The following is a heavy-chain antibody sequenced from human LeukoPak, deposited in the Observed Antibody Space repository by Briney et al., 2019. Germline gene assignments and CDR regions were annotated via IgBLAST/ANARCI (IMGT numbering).Heavy chain of an antibody. D-gene: IGHD1-26*01. V-gene: IGHV3-30*18. J-gene: IGHJ4*02. CDR2: ISYDGSNK. Sequence: GGSLRLSCAVSGFTFSSYGMHWVRQAPGKGLEWVAVISYDGSNKYYADSVKGRFTISRDNSKNTLYLQMNSLRAEDTAVYYCAKASPWELLPPFDYWGQGTLVTVSS. CDR1: GFTFSSYG. CDR3: AKASPWELLPPFDY.